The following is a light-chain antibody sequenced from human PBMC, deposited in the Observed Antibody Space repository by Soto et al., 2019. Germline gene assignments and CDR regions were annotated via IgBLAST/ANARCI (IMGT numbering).Light chain of an antibody. CDR1: SGSVSTSYY. Sequence: QTVVTQEPSFSVSPGGTVTLTCGLSSGSVSTSYYPSWYQQTPGQAPRTLIYSTNTRSSGVPDRFSGSILGNKAALTITGAQADDESDYYCVLYMGSGEVFGGGTKLTVL. CDR3: VLYMGSGEV. CDR2: STN. V-gene: IGLV8-61*01. J-gene: IGLJ3*02.